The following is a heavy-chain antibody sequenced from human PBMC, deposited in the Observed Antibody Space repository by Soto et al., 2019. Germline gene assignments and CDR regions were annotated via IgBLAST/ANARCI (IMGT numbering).Heavy chain of an antibody. J-gene: IGHJ4*02. Sequence: QVQLVQSGAEVKKPGASVKVSCKASGYTFTSYGISWVRQAPGQGLEWMGGISAYNGNTNYAQKLQGRVTMNTDTATSTAYMELRSLRSDDTAVYYCARASDYYDSSGYEDYWGQGTLVTVSS. V-gene: IGHV1-18*01. CDR3: ARASDYYDSSGYEDY. CDR1: GYTFTSYG. D-gene: IGHD3-22*01. CDR2: ISAYNGNT.